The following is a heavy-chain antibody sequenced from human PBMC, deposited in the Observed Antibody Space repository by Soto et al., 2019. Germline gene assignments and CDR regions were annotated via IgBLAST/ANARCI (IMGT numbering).Heavy chain of an antibody. Sequence: QVQLVQSGAEVKKPGASVKVSCKVSGYTLTELSMHWVRQAPGKGLEWMGGFDPEDGETIYAQKFQGRVTMTEDTSTDPAYMELSSLRSEDTAVYYCATLSGATIRYYYYYGMDVWGQGTTVTVSS. D-gene: IGHD5-12*01. J-gene: IGHJ6*02. CDR2: FDPEDGET. CDR1: GYTLTELS. CDR3: ATLSGATIRYYYYYGMDV. V-gene: IGHV1-24*01.